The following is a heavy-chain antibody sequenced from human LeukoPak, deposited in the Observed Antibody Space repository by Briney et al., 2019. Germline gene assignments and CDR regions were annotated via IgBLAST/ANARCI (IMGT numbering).Heavy chain of an antibody. CDR1: GFTFSSYW. D-gene: IGHD3-22*01. CDR3: ARLRHWDDSSGYYFDY. Sequence: PGGSLRLSCAAYGFTFSSYWMSWVRQAPGKGLEWVANIKQDGSEKYYVDSVKGRFTISRDNAKNSLYLQMNSLRAEDTAVYYCARLRHWDDSSGYYFDYWGQGTLVTVSS. V-gene: IGHV3-7*01. J-gene: IGHJ4*02. CDR2: IKQDGSEK.